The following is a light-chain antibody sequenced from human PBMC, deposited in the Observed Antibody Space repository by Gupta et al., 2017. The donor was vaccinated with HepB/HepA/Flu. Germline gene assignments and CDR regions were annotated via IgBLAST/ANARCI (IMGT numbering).Light chain of an antibody. Sequence: QSALTQPASVSGSPGQSITISCTGTSSDIGAYNSVSWYQQHPGKAPKLMIYDVTNRPSGVSDRFSASKSDNTASLTISGLQPEDEADYYRRSYTSAMNHVFGTGTKVTVL. V-gene: IGLV2-14*03. CDR1: SSDIGAYNS. CDR3: RSYTSAMNHV. J-gene: IGLJ1*01. CDR2: DVT.